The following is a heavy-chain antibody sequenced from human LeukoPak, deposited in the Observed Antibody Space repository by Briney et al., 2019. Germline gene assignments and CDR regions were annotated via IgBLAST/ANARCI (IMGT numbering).Heavy chain of an antibody. CDR2: ISYDGSNK. CDR1: GFTFSSYG. Sequence: PGRSLRLSCAASGFTFSSYGMHWVRQAPGKGLEWVAVISYDGSNKYYADSVKGRFTISRDNSKNTLYLQMNSLRAEDTAVYYCAKDVVGYCSSTGCYAPDYWGQGTLVTVSS. V-gene: IGHV3-30*18. D-gene: IGHD2-2*03. CDR3: AKDVVGYCSSTGCYAPDY. J-gene: IGHJ4*02.